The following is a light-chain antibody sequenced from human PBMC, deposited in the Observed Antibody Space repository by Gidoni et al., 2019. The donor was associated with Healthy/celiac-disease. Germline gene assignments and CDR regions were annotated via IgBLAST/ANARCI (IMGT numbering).Light chain of an antibody. CDR2: DAS. Sequence: AIQLTQSPSSLSASVGDRVTITCRASQGISSALAWYQQKPGKAPKLLIYDASSLESGVPSRLRGSGSGTEFTLTISSLQPEDFATYYCQQFNSYPRTFGQGTKLEIK. V-gene: IGKV1-13*02. CDR3: QQFNSYPRT. CDR1: QGISSA. J-gene: IGKJ2*01.